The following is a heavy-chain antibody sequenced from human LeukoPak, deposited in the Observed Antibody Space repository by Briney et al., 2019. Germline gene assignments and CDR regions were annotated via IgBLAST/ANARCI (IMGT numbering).Heavy chain of an antibody. Sequence: SETLSLTCTVSGDSISTYYWSWIRQPPGKGLEWIGYIYYSGSTNYNPSLKSRVTISVDTSKNQFSLKLSSVTAADTAVYYCARDPRTLDYGMDVWGQGTTVTVSS. CDR2: IYYSGST. D-gene: IGHD1-1*01. CDR3: ARDPRTLDYGMDV. J-gene: IGHJ6*02. CDR1: GDSISTYY. V-gene: IGHV4-59*01.